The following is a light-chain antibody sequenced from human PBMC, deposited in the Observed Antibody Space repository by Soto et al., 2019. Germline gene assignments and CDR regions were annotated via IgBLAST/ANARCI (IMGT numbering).Light chain of an antibody. V-gene: IGKV1-8*01. CDR3: QQYYSYPRT. Sequence: AIRMTQSPSSFSASTGDRVTITCRASQGISSYLAWYQQKPGKAPKLLIYAASTLQSGVPSRFSGSGSGTEFTLNISCLQSEDFATYYCQQYYSYPRTFGQGTKLEIK. J-gene: IGKJ2*01. CDR2: AAS. CDR1: QGISSY.